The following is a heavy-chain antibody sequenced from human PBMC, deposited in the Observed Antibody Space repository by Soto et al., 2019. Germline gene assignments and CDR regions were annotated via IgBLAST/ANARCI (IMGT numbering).Heavy chain of an antibody. CDR3: ARDPHPLDYVWGSYRSYYFDY. CDR2: ISSSSSYT. CDR1: GFTFSDYY. J-gene: IGHJ4*02. D-gene: IGHD3-16*02. Sequence: GGSLRLSCAASGFTFSDYYMSWIRQAPGKGLEWVSYISSSSSYTNYADSVKGRFTISRDNAKNSLYLQMNSLRAEDTAVYYCARDPHPLDYVWGSYRSYYFDYWGQGTLVTVSS. V-gene: IGHV3-11*06.